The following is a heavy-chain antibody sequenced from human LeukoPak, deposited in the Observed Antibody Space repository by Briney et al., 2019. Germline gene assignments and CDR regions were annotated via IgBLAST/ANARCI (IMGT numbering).Heavy chain of an antibody. CDR2: IIPIFGTA. D-gene: IGHD1-26*01. CDR3: ARVGGNYPIN. CDR1: GGTFSSYA. Sequence: VASVKVSCKASGGTFSSYAISWVRQAPGQGLEWMGGIIPIFGTANYAQKFQGRVTITADESTSTAYMELSSLRSEDTAVYYCARVGGNYPINWGQGSLVTVSS. J-gene: IGHJ4*02. V-gene: IGHV1-69*13.